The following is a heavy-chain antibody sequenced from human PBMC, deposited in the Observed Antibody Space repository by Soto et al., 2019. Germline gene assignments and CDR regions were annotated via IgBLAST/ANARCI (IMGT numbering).Heavy chain of an antibody. Sequence: EVQLVESGGGLVKPGGSLRLSCAASGFTFSSYSMNWVRQAPGKGLEWVSSISSSSSYIYYADSVKGRFTISRDNAKNSLYLQMNSLRAEDTAVYYCARVLVANDAFDIWGQGTMVTVSS. CDR1: GFTFSSYS. D-gene: IGHD5-12*01. CDR3: ARVLVANDAFDI. V-gene: IGHV3-21*01. J-gene: IGHJ3*02. CDR2: ISSSSSYI.